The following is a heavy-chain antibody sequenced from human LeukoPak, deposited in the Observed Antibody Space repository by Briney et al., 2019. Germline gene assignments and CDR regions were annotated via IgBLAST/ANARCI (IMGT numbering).Heavy chain of an antibody. CDR1: GVTFSSYA. V-gene: IGHV3-23*01. CDR3: AKVPSPRSKYGMDV. CDR2: ISGSGGST. Sequence: GGSLRLSCAASGVTFSSYAMSWVRQAPGKGLEWVSGISGSGGSTYYADSVKGRFTISRDNSKNTLYLQMNSLRAEDTAVYYCAKVPSPRSKYGMDVWGQGTTVTVSS. J-gene: IGHJ6*02. D-gene: IGHD6-6*01.